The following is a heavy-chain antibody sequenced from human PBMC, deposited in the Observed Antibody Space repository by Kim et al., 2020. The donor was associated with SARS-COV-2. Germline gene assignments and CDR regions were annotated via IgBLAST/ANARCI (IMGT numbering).Heavy chain of an antibody. CDR3: TRSEGRGSWHQFDY. V-gene: IGHV4-59*01. CDR1: SDSISSYY. J-gene: IGHJ4*02. CDR2: IYYSGST. D-gene: IGHD6-13*01. Sequence: SETLSLTCTVSSDSISSYYWSWIRQLPGKGLEWLGYIYYSGSTDYNPSLKSRVTISWDTSKNQVSLDVTSVSAADTAVYYCTRSEGRGSWHQFDYWGQGMLVNVSS.